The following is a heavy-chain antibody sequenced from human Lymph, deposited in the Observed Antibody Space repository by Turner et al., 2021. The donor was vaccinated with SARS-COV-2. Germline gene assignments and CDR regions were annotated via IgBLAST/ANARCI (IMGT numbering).Heavy chain of an antibody. J-gene: IGHJ6*02. Sequence: EVQLVETGGGLIQPGGSMRLSCAASGIIVSMNYMNWVRQAPWKGLECVSVIYSGGTTYYAYSVKGRFTISRDNSKNTLYLQMNSLRVEDTAVYYCARDLGTYGMDVWGQGTTVTVSS. V-gene: IGHV3-53*02. CDR3: ARDLGTYGMDV. CDR1: GIIVSMNY. D-gene: IGHD6-13*01. CDR2: IYSGGTT.